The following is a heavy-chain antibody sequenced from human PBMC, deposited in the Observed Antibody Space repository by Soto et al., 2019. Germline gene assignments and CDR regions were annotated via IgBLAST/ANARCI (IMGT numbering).Heavy chain of an antibody. V-gene: IGHV3-30-3*01. Sequence: PGGSLRLSCAASGFTFSSYAMHWVRQAPGKGLEWVAVISYDGSNKYYADSVKGRFTISRDNSKNTLYLQMNSLRAEDTAVYYCARGTELPVGATTGSFDYWGQGTLVTVSS. D-gene: IGHD1-26*01. CDR2: ISYDGSNK. CDR3: ARGTELPVGATTGSFDY. J-gene: IGHJ4*02. CDR1: GFTFSSYA.